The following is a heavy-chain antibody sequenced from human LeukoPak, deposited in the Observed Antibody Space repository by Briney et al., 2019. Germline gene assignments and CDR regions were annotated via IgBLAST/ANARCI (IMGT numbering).Heavy chain of an antibody. J-gene: IGHJ4*02. V-gene: IGHV3-48*03. Sequence: PGGSLRLSCAASGFIFSRYGMSWVRQAPGKGLEWVSYISSSGSTIYYADSVKGRFTISRDNAKNSLYLQMNSLRAEDTAVYYCAREGGEWELLRTFDYWGQGTLVTVSS. D-gene: IGHD1-26*01. CDR3: AREGGEWELLRTFDY. CDR2: ISSSGSTI. CDR1: GFIFSRYG.